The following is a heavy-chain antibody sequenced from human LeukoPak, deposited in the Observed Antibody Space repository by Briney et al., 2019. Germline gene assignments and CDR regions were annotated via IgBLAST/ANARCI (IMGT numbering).Heavy chain of an antibody. D-gene: IGHD4-23*01. CDR2: IYYSGST. J-gene: IGHJ4*02. V-gene: IGHV4-39*07. CDR3: ARAGTTVVTEPFDY. CDR1: GGSISSSSYY. Sequence: SETLSLTCTVSGGSISSSSYYWGWIHQPPGKGLEWIGSIYYSGSTYYNPSLKSRVTISVDTSKNQFSLKLSSVTAADTAVYYCARAGTTVVTEPFDYWGQGTLVTVSS.